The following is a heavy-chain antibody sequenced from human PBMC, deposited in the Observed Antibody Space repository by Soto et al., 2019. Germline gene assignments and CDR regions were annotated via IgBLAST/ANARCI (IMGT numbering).Heavy chain of an antibody. J-gene: IGHJ5*02. Sequence: QVQLQESGPGLVKPSQTLSLTCTVSGDSISSGSYYWTWIRQHPGKGLEWIASIYYSGNTYYNPSPKSRVRXSXDXXKNQLSQKLSYVTAADTAVYYCARLGVVGENLLNPWGQGTLVTVSS. CDR2: IYYSGNT. CDR3: ARLGVVGENLLNP. CDR1: GDSISSGSYY. D-gene: IGHD3-10*01. V-gene: IGHV4-31*03.